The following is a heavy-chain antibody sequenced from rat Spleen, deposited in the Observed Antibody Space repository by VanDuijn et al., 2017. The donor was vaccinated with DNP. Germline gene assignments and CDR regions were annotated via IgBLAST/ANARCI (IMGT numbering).Heavy chain of an antibody. CDR3: ARQDPFDY. CDR2: ISDDSGTT. J-gene: IGHJ2*01. Sequence: EVQLVESGGGPVQPGRSLKLSCAVSRITFSDHNMAWVRQAPTKGLEWVASISDDSGTTYYRDSVKGRFTISRDNAESSLYLQMDSLRSEDTATYYCARQDPFDYWGQGVMVTVSS. V-gene: IGHV5-20*01. CDR1: RITFSDHN.